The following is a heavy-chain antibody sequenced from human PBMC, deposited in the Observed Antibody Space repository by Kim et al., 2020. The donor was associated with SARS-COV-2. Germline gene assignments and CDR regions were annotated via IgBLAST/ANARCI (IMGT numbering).Heavy chain of an antibody. V-gene: IGHV4-59*01. D-gene: IGHD6-13*01. CDR3: ARVMASAAGSDY. J-gene: IGHJ4*02. Sequence: NYTPPRKSRVTISVDTSKNQFSLKLSSVTAADTAVYYCARVMASAAGSDYWGQGTLVTVSS.